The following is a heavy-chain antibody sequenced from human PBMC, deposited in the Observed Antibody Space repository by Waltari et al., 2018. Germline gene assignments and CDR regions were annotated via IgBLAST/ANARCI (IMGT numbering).Heavy chain of an antibody. V-gene: IGHV1-69*14. D-gene: IGHD2-15*01. Sequence: QVQLVQSGAEVKKPGSSVKVSCKASGGTFSSYAISWVRQAPGQGLEWMGGIIPIFGTANYAQKFQGRVTITADKSTSTAYMELSSLRSEDTAVCYCGLGGDCSGGSCYSTHYYYYMDVWGKGTTVTVSS. CDR2: IIPIFGTA. CDR1: GGTFSSYA. CDR3: GLGGDCSGGSCYSTHYYYYMDV. J-gene: IGHJ6*03.